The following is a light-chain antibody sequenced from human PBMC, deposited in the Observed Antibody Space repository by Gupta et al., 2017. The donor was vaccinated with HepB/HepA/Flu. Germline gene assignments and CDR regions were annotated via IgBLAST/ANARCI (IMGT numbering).Light chain of an antibody. V-gene: IGKV3-11*01. CDR3: QQGNSSPLT. J-gene: IGKJ1*01. CDR1: QSVSTY. CDR2: HEC. Sequence: EIVLRQSPATLSSSPGERATLSCMASQSVSTYLTWYQQKPGQAPRLLIYHECNRATGVPARFSGSGSGTDFTLTISSLEPEDFAVYYCQQGNSSPLTFGQGTQV.